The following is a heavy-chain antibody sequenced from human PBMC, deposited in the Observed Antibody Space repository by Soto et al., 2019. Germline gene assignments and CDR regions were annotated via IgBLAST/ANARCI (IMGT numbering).Heavy chain of an antibody. V-gene: IGHV3-23*01. CDR2: IRGSGGST. J-gene: IGHJ5*02. D-gene: IGHD3-22*01. CDR1: GFTFSSYA. Sequence: SLRLSCAASGFTFSSYAMSWVRQAPGKGLEWVSAIRGSGGSTYYADSVKGRFAISRDNSKNPLYLQMNSLRAEDTAVYYCAKDRSGNYYHWGQGTLVTVSS. CDR3: AKDRSGNYYH.